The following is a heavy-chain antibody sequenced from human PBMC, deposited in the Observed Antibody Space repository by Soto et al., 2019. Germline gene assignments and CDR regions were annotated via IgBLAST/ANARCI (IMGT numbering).Heavy chain of an antibody. J-gene: IGHJ6*02. Sequence: EVQLVESGGGLVQPGGSLKLSWAASGFTFSGSAMHWVRQASGKGLECVGRIRSKANSYATAYAAWVKGRFTISRDDSKNTEYLQMNSLKTEDTAVYYCTVLGRGPNDYCYDGMDVWGQGTTVTVSS. V-gene: IGHV3-73*02. CDR1: GFTFSGSA. CDR3: TVLGRGPNDYCYDGMDV. D-gene: IGHD3-16*01. CDR2: IRSKANSYAT.